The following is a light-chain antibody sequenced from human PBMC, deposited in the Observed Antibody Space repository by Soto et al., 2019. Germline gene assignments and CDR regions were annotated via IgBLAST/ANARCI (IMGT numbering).Light chain of an antibody. CDR2: GNS. CDR1: SSNIGAGYD. J-gene: IGLJ1*01. Sequence: QSVLTQPPSVSGAPGQRVTISCNGSSSNIGAGYDVHWYQQLPGTAPKLLIYGNSNRPSGVPDRFSGSKSGTSASLAIPGLQAEDEADDYCQSYDSSLSGSKVFATGTKVTVL. CDR3: QSYDSSLSGSKV. V-gene: IGLV1-40*01.